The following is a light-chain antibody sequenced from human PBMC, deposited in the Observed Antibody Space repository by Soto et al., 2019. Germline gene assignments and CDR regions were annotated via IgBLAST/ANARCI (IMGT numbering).Light chain of an antibody. CDR3: QSYDSSNPWV. V-gene: IGLV6-57*01. CDR1: SGSIASNF. J-gene: IGLJ3*02. CDR2: EDN. Sequence: NFMLTQPHSVSESAGKTVTISCTRSSGSIASNFVQWYQQRPGSSPTTVIYEDNQRPSGVPARFSGSIDRSSNSASLTISGLMTEDEADYYCQSYDSSNPWVFGGGTKVTVL.